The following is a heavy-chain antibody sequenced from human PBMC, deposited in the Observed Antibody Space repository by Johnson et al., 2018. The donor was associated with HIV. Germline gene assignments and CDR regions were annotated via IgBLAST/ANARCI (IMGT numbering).Heavy chain of an antibody. Sequence: QVQLVESGGGVVQPGRSLRLSCAASGFTFSSYAMHWVRQAPGKGLEWVAVISYDGSNKYYADSVKGRFTISRDNSKNTLYLQMNSLRAEDTAVYFCAKDGTMTWAFDIWGQGTMVTVSS. CDR3: AKDGTMTWAFDI. J-gene: IGHJ3*02. CDR1: GFTFSSYA. D-gene: IGHD1-7*01. CDR2: ISYDGSNK. V-gene: IGHV3-30*04.